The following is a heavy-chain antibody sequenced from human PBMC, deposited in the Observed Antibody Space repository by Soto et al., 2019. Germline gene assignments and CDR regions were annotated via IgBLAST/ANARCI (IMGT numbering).Heavy chain of an antibody. CDR2: IYPGDFDT. CDR1: GYSFTSYW. D-gene: IGHD6-13*01. V-gene: IGHV5-51*01. J-gene: IGHJ6*02. Sequence: GESLKISCKGSGYSFTSYWIGWVRQMPGKGLEWMGIIYPGDFDTRYSPFFQGQVTISADKSISTAYLQWSSLKASDTAMYYCARTAAAGKYYYGMDVWGQGTTVTV. CDR3: ARTAAAGKYYYGMDV.